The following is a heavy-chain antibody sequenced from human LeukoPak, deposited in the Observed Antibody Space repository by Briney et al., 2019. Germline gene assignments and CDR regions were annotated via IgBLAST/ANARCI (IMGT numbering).Heavy chain of an antibody. D-gene: IGHD1-26*01. CDR1: GFTFSSYA. CDR2: ISGSGGGT. CDR3: AREWELHEEYFDY. J-gene: IGHJ4*02. Sequence: GGSLRLSCAASGFTFSSYAMSWVRQAPGKGLEWVSAISGSGGGTYYADSVKGRFTISRDNSKNTLYLQMNSLRAEDTAVYYCAREWELHEEYFDYWGQGTLVTVSS. V-gene: IGHV3-23*01.